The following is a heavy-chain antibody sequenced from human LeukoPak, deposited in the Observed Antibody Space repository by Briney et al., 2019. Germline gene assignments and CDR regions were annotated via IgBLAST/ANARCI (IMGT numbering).Heavy chain of an antibody. Sequence: GGSLRLSCAASGFTFSSYSMNWVRQAPGKGLEWVSSISSSSSYIYYADSVKGRFTISRDNAKNSLYLQMNSLRAEDTAVYYCARDLYEYSSSRISAFDIWGQGTMVTVSS. CDR2: ISSSSSYI. J-gene: IGHJ3*02. CDR1: GFTFSSYS. CDR3: ARDLYEYSSSRISAFDI. D-gene: IGHD6-6*01. V-gene: IGHV3-21*01.